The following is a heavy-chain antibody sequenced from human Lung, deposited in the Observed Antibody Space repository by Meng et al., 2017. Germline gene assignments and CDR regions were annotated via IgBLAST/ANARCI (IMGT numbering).Heavy chain of an antibody. J-gene: IGHJ4*02. CDR1: GFTFKNAW. V-gene: IGHV3-15*01. Sequence: GESLKISCAASGFTFKNAWMSWVRQAPGKGLEWVGRVKSKTDGGTTDYAAPVKGRFTISRDDSENTVSLQMNSLKTEDTAVYDSTTDHGDYYFDYWGQGTLVTVSS. CDR2: VKSKTDGGTT. D-gene: IGHD4-17*01. CDR3: TTDHGDYYFDY.